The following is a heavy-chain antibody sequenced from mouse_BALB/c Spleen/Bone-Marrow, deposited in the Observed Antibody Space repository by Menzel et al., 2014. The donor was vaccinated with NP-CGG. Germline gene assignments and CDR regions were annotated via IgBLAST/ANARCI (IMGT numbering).Heavy chain of an antibody. CDR3: ARRGYDGAY. CDR2: ILPGSGST. J-gene: IGHJ3*01. V-gene: IGHV1-9*01. D-gene: IGHD2-14*01. CDR1: GYTFSSYW. Sequence: QVQLQQSGAELMKPGASVKISCKATGYTFSSYWIEWVKQRPRHGLEWIGEILPGSGSTNYNEKFKGKATFTADTSSNTAYMQLSSLTSEDSAVYYCARRGYDGAYWGQGTLVTVSA.